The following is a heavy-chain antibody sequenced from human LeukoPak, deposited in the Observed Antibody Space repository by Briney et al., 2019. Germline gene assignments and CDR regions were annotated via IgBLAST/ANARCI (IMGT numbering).Heavy chain of an antibody. J-gene: IGHJ3*02. Sequence: SETLSLTCTVPGGSISSGSYYWGWIRQPAGKGLEWIVRIYTSGSTNYNPSLKSRVTISVDTSKNQFALKLSSVTAAVTAVYYCARSYGSGSCCAFDIWGQGTMVPSLQ. V-gene: IGHV4-61*02. CDR3: ARSYGSGSCCAFDI. CDR2: IYTSGST. CDR1: GGSISSGSYY. D-gene: IGHD3-10*01.